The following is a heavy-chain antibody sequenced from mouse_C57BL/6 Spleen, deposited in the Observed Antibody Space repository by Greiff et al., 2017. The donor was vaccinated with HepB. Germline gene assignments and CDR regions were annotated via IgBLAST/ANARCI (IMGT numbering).Heavy chain of an antibody. D-gene: IGHD1-1*01. CDR3: ARGGYYGDTYFDY. Sequence: DVHLVESGGGLVKPGGSLKLSCAASGFTFSSYTMSWVRQTPEKRLEWVATISGGGGNTYYPDSVKGRFTISRDNAKNTLYLQMSSLRSEDTALYYCARGGYYGDTYFDYWGQGTTLTVSS. V-gene: IGHV5-9*01. CDR1: GFTFSSYT. CDR2: ISGGGGNT. J-gene: IGHJ2*01.